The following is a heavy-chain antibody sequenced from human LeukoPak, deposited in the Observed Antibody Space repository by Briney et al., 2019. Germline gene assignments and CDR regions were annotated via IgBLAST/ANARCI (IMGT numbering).Heavy chain of an antibody. V-gene: IGHV3-7*03. CDR1: GFTFSNYW. CDR3: AKEKGPFYYDSSGYFDY. J-gene: IGHJ4*02. CDR2: IKQDGSEK. Sequence: GGSLRLSCAASGFTFSNYWMSWVRQAPGKGLEWVANIKQDGSEKYYVDSVKGRFTISRDNAKNSLYLQMNSLRAEDTAFYYCAKEKGPFYYDSSGYFDYWGQGTLVTVSS. D-gene: IGHD3-22*01.